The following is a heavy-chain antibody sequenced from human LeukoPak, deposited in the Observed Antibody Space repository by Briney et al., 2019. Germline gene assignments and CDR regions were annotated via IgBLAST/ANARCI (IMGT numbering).Heavy chain of an antibody. V-gene: IGHV1-8*01. CDR3: ARVTYDSSGYYYVPVYERHWKYFDY. CDR1: GYTFTSYD. CDR2: MNPNSGNT. D-gene: IGHD3-22*01. J-gene: IGHJ4*02. Sequence: ASVKVSCKASGYTFTSYDINWVRQATGQGPEWMGWMNPNSGNTGYAQKFQGRVAMTRNSSISTAYMELSRLRSDDTAVYYCARVTYDSSGYYYVPVYERHWKYFDYWGQGTLVTVSS.